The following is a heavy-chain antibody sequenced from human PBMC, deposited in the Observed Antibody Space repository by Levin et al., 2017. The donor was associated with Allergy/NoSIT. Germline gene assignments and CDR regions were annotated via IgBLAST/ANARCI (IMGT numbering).Heavy chain of an antibody. CDR1: GGSISSYY. D-gene: IGHD5-24*01. V-gene: IGHV4-4*07. Sequence: SETLSLTCTVSGGSISSYYWSWIRQPAGKGLEWIGRIYTSGSTNYNPSLKSRVTMSVDTSKNQFSLKLSSVTAADTAVYYCARENLSYDAEMGVDPWGQGTLVTVSS. CDR2: IYTSGST. CDR3: ARENLSYDAEMGVDP. J-gene: IGHJ5*02.